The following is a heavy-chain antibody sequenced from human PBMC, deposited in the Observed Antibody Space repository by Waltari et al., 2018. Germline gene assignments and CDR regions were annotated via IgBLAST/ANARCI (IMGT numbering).Heavy chain of an antibody. CDR2: VYYTGTT. D-gene: IGHD3-16*01. V-gene: IGHV4-59*01. J-gene: IGHJ4*02. CDR1: GGSISGYY. CDR3: ARERGYDGFDF. Sequence: QVHLQESGPGLVKPSETLSLTCAVSGGSISGYYWSWIRQPPGKGLEWIGYVYYTGTTRYHPSLRRRVTLSVDTSANQFSLKLASVTAADTAVYYCARERGYDGFDFWGQGTLATVSS.